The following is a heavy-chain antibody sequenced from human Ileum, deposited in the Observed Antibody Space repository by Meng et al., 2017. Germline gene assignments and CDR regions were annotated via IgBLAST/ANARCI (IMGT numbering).Heavy chain of an antibody. J-gene: IGHJ4*02. Sequence: QAQLQEAGPGLGKPKQTPSLTGSGAGGSCSRDNYYWTWIRQTPGKGLEWMGLTYDKGSPFYNPSIRSRVTISGDTSKDQFSLKLTSVTAEDTAVYYCARERRHYYGSGSFDYWGQGILVTVSS. CDR3: ARERRHYYGSGSFDY. V-gene: IGHV4-30-4*01. D-gene: IGHD3-10*01. CDR1: GGSCSRDNYY. CDR2: TYDKGSP.